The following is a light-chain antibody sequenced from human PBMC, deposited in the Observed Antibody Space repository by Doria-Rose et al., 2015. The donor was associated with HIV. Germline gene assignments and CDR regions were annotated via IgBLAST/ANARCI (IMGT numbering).Light chain of an antibody. V-gene: IGKV3-20*01. CDR1: QSFSSTY. CDR2: DGS. J-gene: IGKJ1*01. Sequence: STQSPGTLSLSPGERATLSCRASQSFSSTYLAWYQQKPGQAPSLLIYDGSTRATGIPDGFSASGSGTDFTLTINRLELEDFALYYCHQYGTSWTFGQGTKVEI. CDR3: HQYGTSWT.